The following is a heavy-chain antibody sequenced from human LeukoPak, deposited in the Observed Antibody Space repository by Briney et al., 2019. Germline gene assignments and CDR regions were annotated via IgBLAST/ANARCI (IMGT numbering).Heavy chain of an antibody. J-gene: IGHJ3*02. CDR3: ASTDCSSTSCLGSAFDI. CDR1: GYTFTSYD. D-gene: IGHD2-2*01. CDR2: ISAYNGNT. Sequence: ASVKVSCKASGYTFTSYDINWVRQAPGQGLEWMGWISAYNGNTNYAQKLQGRVTMTTDTSTSTAYMELRSLRSDDTAVYYCASTDCSSTSCLGSAFDIWGQGTMVTVSS. V-gene: IGHV1-18*01.